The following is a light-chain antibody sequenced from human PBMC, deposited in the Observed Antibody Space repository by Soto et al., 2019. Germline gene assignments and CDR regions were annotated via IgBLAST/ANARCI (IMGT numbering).Light chain of an antibody. V-gene: IGLV2-14*01. CDR3: SSYTISSTRV. Sequence: QSALTQPASVSGSPGQSITISCTGTSYDVGAFNYVSWYRQHPGTAPKLMIYEVSNRPSGVSHRFSGSKSGNTASLTISGLQAEDEADYYCSSYTISSTRVFGGGTKVTVL. CDR1: SYDVGAFNY. CDR2: EVS. J-gene: IGLJ3*02.